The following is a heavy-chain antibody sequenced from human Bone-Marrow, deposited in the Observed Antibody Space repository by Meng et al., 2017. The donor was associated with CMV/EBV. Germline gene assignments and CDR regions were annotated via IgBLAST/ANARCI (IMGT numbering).Heavy chain of an antibody. CDR1: GGTFSSYA. Sequence: SVKVSCKASGGTFSSYAISWVRQAPGQGLEWMGGIIPIFGTANYAQKFQGRVTITTDESTSTAYMELSSLRSDDTAVYYCARAGGYCSSTSCYTPDYWGQGTLVTVSS. CDR2: IIPIFGTA. V-gene: IGHV1-69*05. CDR3: ARAGGYCSSTSCYTPDY. J-gene: IGHJ4*02. D-gene: IGHD2-2*02.